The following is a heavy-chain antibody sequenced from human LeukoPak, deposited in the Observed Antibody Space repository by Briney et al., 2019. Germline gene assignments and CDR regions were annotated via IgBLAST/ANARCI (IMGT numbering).Heavy chain of an antibody. V-gene: IGHV2-5*02. Sequence: ESGPTLVNPPHTLTLTFTFSGVSLNTRGVGVGWIRQPPGRALEWLALIYWDDDRRYSPSLKSRLTITKDTSKNQVVLTMTNMDPVDTATYFCAHRKNYYASSVFDNWGQGTLVTVSS. CDR2: IYWDDDR. D-gene: IGHD3-22*01. CDR3: AHRKNYYASSVFDN. J-gene: IGHJ4*02. CDR1: GVSLNTRGVG.